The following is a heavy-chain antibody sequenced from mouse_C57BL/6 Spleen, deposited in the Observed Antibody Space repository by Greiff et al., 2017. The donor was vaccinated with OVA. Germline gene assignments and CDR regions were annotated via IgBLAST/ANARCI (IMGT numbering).Heavy chain of an antibody. D-gene: IGHD2-5*01. Sequence: VQLQQSGAELVRPGASVTLSCKASGYTFTDYEMHWVKQTPVHGLEWIGAIDPETGGTAYNQKFKGKAILTADKSSSTAYMELRSLTSEDSAVYYCTRSYSNYGSYAMDYWGQGTSVTVSS. V-gene: IGHV1-15*01. CDR1: GYTFTDYE. CDR3: TRSYSNYGSYAMDY. CDR2: IDPETGGT. J-gene: IGHJ4*01.